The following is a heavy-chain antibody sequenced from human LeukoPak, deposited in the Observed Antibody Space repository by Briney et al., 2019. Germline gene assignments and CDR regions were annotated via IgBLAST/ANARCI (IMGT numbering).Heavy chain of an antibody. Sequence: SETLSLTCTVSGDSMRSYYWSWIRQPAGKGLEWIGRIYTSGSTNYNPSLKSRVTMSVDTSKNQFSLKLNSVTAADTAFYHCARTYSGYDYLGDPFDLWGQGTLVTVSS. CDR3: ARTYSGYDYLGDPFDL. V-gene: IGHV4-4*07. D-gene: IGHD5-12*01. CDR2: IYTSGST. J-gene: IGHJ4*02. CDR1: GDSMRSYY.